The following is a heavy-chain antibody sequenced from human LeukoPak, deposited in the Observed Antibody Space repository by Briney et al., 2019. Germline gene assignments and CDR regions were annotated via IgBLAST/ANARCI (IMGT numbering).Heavy chain of an antibody. CDR2: INPNSGGT. Sequence: ASVTVSFKSSVYTFTSYYMHWVRQAPGQGLEWMGWINPNSGGTNYAQKFQGTVSMTRDTSISTAYMELSRLRSDDTAVYYCARGGEGAAIDYFDYWGQGTLVTVSS. CDR1: VYTFTSYY. J-gene: IGHJ4*02. D-gene: IGHD3-10*01. CDR3: ARGGEGAAIDYFDY. V-gene: IGHV1-2*02.